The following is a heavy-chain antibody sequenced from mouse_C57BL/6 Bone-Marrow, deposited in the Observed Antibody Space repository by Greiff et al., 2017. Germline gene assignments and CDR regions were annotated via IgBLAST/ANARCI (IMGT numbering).Heavy chain of an antibody. Sequence: VQLQQSVAELVRPGASVKLSCTASGFNIKNTYMHWVKQRPEQGLEWIGRIAPANGNTKYAQKFQGKATLTADTSSTTAYLQLSSLTSEDTAIXYCARTYYYGSHDYWGQGTTRPVSS. CDR1: GFNIKNTY. D-gene: IGHD1-1*01. CDR2: IAPANGNT. V-gene: IGHV14-3*01. CDR3: ARTYYYGSHDY. J-gene: IGHJ2*01.